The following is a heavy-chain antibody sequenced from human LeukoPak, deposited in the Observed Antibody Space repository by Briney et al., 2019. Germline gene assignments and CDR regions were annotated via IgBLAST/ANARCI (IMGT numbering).Heavy chain of an antibody. V-gene: IGHV3-64*01. Sequence: TPRPSPAASGFTFSIYAMHGVPHAPGKGLEYVSAITSNGGSTSYTTSAKARFTISRDNSKNTLYLHLGMRTAEAMSVYYCAREASIVVRCSGDWGRGTLVTVSS. CDR2: ITSNGGST. CDR3: AREASIVVRCSGD. CDR1: GFTFSIYA. J-gene: IGHJ4*02. D-gene: IGHD6-6*01.